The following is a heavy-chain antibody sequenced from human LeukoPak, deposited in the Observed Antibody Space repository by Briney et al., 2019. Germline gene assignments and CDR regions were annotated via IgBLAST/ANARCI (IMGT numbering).Heavy chain of an antibody. CDR2: INWNGGST. CDR1: GFTFDDYG. D-gene: IGHD2-2*02. J-gene: IGHJ3*02. V-gene: IGHV3-20*04. Sequence: GGSLRLSCAASGFTFDDYGMRWVRQAPGKGLEWVSGINWNGGSTGYADSVKGRFTISRDNAKNSLYLQMNSLRAEDTALYYCARAGIVVVPAAIASAFDIWGQGTMVTVSS. CDR3: ARAGIVVVPAAIASAFDI.